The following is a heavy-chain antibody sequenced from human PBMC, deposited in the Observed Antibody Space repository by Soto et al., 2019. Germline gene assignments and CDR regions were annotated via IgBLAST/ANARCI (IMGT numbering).Heavy chain of an antibody. CDR3: AKRRGAGGHFDY. J-gene: IGHJ4*02. D-gene: IGHD2-15*01. CDR2: VSIGGST. CDR1: GFTFSSYA. Sequence: DVQLLESGGGLVQPEGSLRLSCAASGFTFSSYAMGWVRQGPGKGREWVAVVSIGGSTHYADSVRGRFTISRDNSKNTLSLQMNSLTAEDMAVYFCAKRRGAGGHFDYWGQGALVTVSS. V-gene: IGHV3-23*01.